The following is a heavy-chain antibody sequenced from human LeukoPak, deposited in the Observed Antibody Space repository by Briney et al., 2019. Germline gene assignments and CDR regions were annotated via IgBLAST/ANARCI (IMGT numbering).Heavy chain of an antibody. CDR2: ISWNGAST. D-gene: IGHD2-15*01. V-gene: IGHV3-43D*03. Sequence: SGGSLRLSCAASGFTFDDYAMHWVRQAPGKGLEWVSLISWNGASTYYADSVKGRFTISRDNSKSSLYLQMNSLRAEDTAFYYCAKDWVVAALGDNWFDPWGQGTLVTVSS. CDR1: GFTFDDYA. J-gene: IGHJ5*02. CDR3: AKDWVVAALGDNWFDP.